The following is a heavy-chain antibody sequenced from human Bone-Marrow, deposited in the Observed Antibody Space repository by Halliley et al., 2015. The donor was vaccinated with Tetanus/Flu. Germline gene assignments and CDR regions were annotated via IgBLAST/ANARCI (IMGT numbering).Heavy chain of an antibody. CDR2: YNGNT. D-gene: IGHD2-2*01. V-gene: IGHV1-18*01. Sequence: YNGNTNYAQKLQGRVTMTTDTSTSTAYMELRSLRSDDTAVYYCARACRSISCYGMGYYYYGMDVWGQGTTVTVSS. J-gene: IGHJ6*02. CDR3: ARACRSISCYGMGYYYYGMDV.